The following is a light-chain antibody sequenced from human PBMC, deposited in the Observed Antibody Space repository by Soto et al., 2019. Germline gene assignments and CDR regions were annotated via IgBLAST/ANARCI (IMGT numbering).Light chain of an antibody. Sequence: DLQMTQSPSTLSASVGDRVTITCRASQSISSWLAWYQQKPGKAPNLLIYKASTLESGVPSRFSGSGSGTEFTLTISSVQPDDFTTYCCQQYKSYPLTFGGGTKVDIK. CDR1: QSISSW. V-gene: IGKV1-5*03. J-gene: IGKJ4*01. CDR3: QQYKSYPLT. CDR2: KAS.